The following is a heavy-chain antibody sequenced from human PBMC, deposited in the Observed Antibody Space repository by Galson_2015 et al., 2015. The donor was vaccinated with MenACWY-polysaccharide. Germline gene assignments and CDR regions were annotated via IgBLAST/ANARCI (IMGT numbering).Heavy chain of an antibody. CDR3: ARGRRDTAVAAPAAVLLDY. Sequence: SVKVSCKASGYTFTSYEINWVRQATGQGLEWMGWLNPNSGNTGFAQKFQDRVTMTRNTSISTAYMELSSLTSEDTAVYYCARGRRDTAVAAPAAVLLDYWGQGTLVTVSS. D-gene: IGHD6-19*01. CDR2: LNPNSGNT. CDR1: GYTFTSYE. V-gene: IGHV1-8*01. J-gene: IGHJ4*02.